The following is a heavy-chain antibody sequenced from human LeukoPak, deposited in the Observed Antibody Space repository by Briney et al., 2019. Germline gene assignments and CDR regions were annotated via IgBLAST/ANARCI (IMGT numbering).Heavy chain of an antibody. J-gene: IGHJ4*02. CDR3: ARSLPAAVAGIDS. CDR1: GYIFTTYH. V-gene: IGHV1-8*01. D-gene: IGHD6-19*01. Sequence: ASVKVSCKASGYIFTTYHVNWVRQATGQGLEWMGWMNANSGNTGYAQKFQGSVTMNRNTSISTAYMELSSLRSEDTAVYYCARSLPAAVAGIDSWGQGTLVTVSS. CDR2: MNANSGNT.